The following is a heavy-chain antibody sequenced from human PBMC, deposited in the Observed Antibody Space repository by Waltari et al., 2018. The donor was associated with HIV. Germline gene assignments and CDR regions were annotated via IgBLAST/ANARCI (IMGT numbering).Heavy chain of an antibody. CDR1: GYTFTGYY. CDR2: INPNRGGK. V-gene: IGHV1-2*02. J-gene: IGHJ4*02. D-gene: IGHD2-21*02. Sequence: QVQLVQSGAEVKKPGASVKVSCKASGYTFTGYYMHWVRQAPGQGLEWKGWINPNRGGKNYAQKCQGRVTMTRDTSISTAYMELGRLRSDDTAVFYCARANVRGWGLLTGFDYWGQGTLVTVSS. CDR3: ARANVRGWGLLTGFDY.